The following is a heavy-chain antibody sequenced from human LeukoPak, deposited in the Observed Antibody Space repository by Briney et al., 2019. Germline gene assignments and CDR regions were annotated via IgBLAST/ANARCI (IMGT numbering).Heavy chain of an antibody. CDR3: AKDLDYNPYYFDY. CDR2: ISGSGGST. V-gene: IGHV3-23*01. D-gene: IGHD4-11*01. CDR1: GFTFSSYA. Sequence: GGSLRLSCAASGFTFSSYAMSWVRQAPGKGLEWVSAISGSGGSTYYADSVKGRFTISRDNSKNTLYLQMNSLRAEDTAVYYSAKDLDYNPYYFDYWGQGTLVTVSS. J-gene: IGHJ4*02.